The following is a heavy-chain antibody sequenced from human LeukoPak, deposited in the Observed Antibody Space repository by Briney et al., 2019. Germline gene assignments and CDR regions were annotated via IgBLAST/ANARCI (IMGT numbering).Heavy chain of an antibody. J-gene: IGHJ4*02. CDR3: ARDSSGWYGDY. Sequence: ASVTVSCTPSGYTFTSYGTSWVRHAPGQGLEWMGWISAYNGNTNYAQTLQGRVTMTTDTSTSAAYMELRSLRSDDTAVYYCARDSSGWYGDYWGQGTLVTVSS. D-gene: IGHD6-19*01. V-gene: IGHV1-18*01. CDR2: ISAYNGNT. CDR1: GYTFTSYG.